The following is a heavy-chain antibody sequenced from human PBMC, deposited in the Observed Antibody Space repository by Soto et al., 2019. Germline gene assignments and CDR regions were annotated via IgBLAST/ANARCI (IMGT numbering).Heavy chain of an antibody. CDR1: GGTFSSYA. Sequence: QVQLVQSGAEVKKPGSSVKVSCKASGGTFSSYAISWVRQAPGQGLEWMGGIIPIFGTANYAQKFQGRVTIPADESTSTAYMELSSLRSEDTAVYYCARGEQHIVVVTANYYYGMDVWGQGTTVTVSS. V-gene: IGHV1-69*12. CDR2: IIPIFGTA. CDR3: ARGEQHIVVVTANYYYGMDV. D-gene: IGHD2-21*02. J-gene: IGHJ6*02.